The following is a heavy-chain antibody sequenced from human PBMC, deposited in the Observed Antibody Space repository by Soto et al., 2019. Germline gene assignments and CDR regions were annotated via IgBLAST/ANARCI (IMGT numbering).Heavy chain of an antibody. J-gene: IGHJ5*01. CDR3: SKNGTTWFAS. V-gene: IGHV1-18*01. D-gene: IGHD1-1*01. Sequence: QVQLVQSGPELKKPGASVKVSCKTSGYSFHNSGISWVRQAPGQGLEWMGWISVFNGYAHYAQKFQGRVIMTADTLTSTAYIELRGLRSDDTAMYYCSKNGTTWFASWGQGTPVTVSS. CDR2: ISVFNGYA. CDR1: GYSFHNSG.